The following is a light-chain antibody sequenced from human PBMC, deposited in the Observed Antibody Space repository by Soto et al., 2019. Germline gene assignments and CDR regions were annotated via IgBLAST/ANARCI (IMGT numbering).Light chain of an antibody. CDR1: QSITNY. CDR2: AAS. CDR3: QQSYSTPWT. J-gene: IGKJ1*01. Sequence: DIQMTQSPSSLSASVGDRVTITCRASQSITNYLNWYLQKPGKAPKLLIYAASSLQSGVPSRFSGSESGTDFTLSISSLQPEDFATYYCQQSYSTPWTFGQGTKVEIK. V-gene: IGKV1-39*01.